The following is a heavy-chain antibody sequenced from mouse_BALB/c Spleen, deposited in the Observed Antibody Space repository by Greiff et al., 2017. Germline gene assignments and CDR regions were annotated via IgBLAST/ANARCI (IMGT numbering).Heavy chain of an antibody. J-gene: IGHJ1*01. V-gene: IGHV5-6-5*01. Sequence: DVKLVESGGGLVKPGGSLKLSCAASGFTFSSYAMSWVRQTPEKRLEWVASISSGGSTYYPDSVKSRFTISRDNARNILYVQMSSLRSEDTAMYYCARGDGSNFPYWYFDVWGAGTTVTVSS. CDR3: ARGDGSNFPYWYFDV. CDR2: ISSGGST. CDR1: GFTFSSYA. D-gene: IGHD1-1*01.